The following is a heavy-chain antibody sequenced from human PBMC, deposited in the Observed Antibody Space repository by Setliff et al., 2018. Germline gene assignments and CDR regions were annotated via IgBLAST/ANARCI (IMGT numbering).Heavy chain of an antibody. Sequence: SETLSLTCNVSGGSINSRSYYWGWIRQPPGKGLEWIAMISYGGNTYYNPSLKRRVTISVDTSNDQFSLNLNSVTAADTAVYYCARARYCSGGSCYWTWFGPWGQGTLVTVSS. D-gene: IGHD2-15*01. CDR2: ISYGGNT. CDR1: GGSINSRSYY. V-gene: IGHV4-39*01. J-gene: IGHJ5*02. CDR3: ARARYCSGGSCYWTWFGP.